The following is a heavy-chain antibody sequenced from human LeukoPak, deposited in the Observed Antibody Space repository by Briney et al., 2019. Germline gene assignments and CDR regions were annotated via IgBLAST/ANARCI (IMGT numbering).Heavy chain of an antibody. Sequence: ASVKVSCKASGYTFTGYYMHWVRQAPGQGLEWMGWFNPNSGGTNYAQKFQGRVTMTRDTSISTAYMELSRLRSDDTAVYYCASSDYYDSPFDPWGQGTLVTVSS. CDR3: ASSDYYDSPFDP. D-gene: IGHD3-22*01. V-gene: IGHV1-2*02. CDR1: GYTFTGYY. CDR2: FNPNSGGT. J-gene: IGHJ5*02.